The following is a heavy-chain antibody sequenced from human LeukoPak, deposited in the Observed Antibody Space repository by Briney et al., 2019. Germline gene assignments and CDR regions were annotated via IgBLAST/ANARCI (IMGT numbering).Heavy chain of an antibody. CDR1: GYTFTSYG. CDR3: ARRGGRVDDYGDYYYYYYMDV. J-gene: IGHJ6*03. Sequence: ASVKVSCKASGYTFTSYGISWVRQAPGQGLEWMGWISAYNGNTNYAQKLQGRVTMTTDTSTSTAYMELRSLRSDDTAMYYCARRGGRVDDYGDYYYYYYMDVWGKGTTVTVSS. CDR2: ISAYNGNT. D-gene: IGHD4-17*01. V-gene: IGHV1-18*01.